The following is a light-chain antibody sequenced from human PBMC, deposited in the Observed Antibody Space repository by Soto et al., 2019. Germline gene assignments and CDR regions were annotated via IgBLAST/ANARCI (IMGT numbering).Light chain of an antibody. CDR3: ATWDDSLHGWV. V-gene: IGLV2-14*01. J-gene: IGLJ3*02. Sequence: QSALTQPASVSGSPGQSITISCTGTSSDVGGYKYVSWYQQHPGKAPKLLIYGNTQRPSGVPDRFSGSKSGTSASLAISGLQSEDEADYYCATWDDSLHGWVFGGGTKVTVL. CDR2: GNT. CDR1: SSDVGGYKY.